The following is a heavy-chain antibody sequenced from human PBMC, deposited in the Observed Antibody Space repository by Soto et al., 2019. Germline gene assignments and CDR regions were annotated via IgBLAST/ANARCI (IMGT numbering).Heavy chain of an antibody. CDR2: INAGNGNT. V-gene: IGHV1-3*01. CDR3: ARIGSSTWRRAFDI. CDR1: GYTFTSYA. Sequence: ASVKVSCKASGYTFTSYAMHWVRQAPGQRLEWMGWINAGNGNTKYSLNFEGRVTITRDTSASTAYMELSSLRSEDTAVYFCARIGSSTWRRAFDIWGQGTMVTVPS. D-gene: IGHD6-13*01. J-gene: IGHJ3*02.